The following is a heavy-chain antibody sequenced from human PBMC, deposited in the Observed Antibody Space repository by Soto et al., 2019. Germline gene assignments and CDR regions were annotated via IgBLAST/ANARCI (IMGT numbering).Heavy chain of an antibody. D-gene: IGHD3-9*01. J-gene: IGHJ5*02. CDR3: TTLRLDP. Sequence: ASVKVSCKTAGYSCTACYRNWVRQAPGQGLEWMGWVNPNTGVTKYAQKFQGRVTMTRDTSINTAYMELSGLTSDDTAVYYCTTLRLDPWGQGTLVTVSS. V-gene: IGHV1-2*02. CDR2: VNPNTGVT. CDR1: GYSCTACY.